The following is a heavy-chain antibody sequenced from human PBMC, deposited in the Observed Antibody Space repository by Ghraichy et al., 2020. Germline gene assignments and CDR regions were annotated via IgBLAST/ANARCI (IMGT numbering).Heavy chain of an antibody. V-gene: IGHV3-23*01. CDR2: ISGSGGST. CDR3: ARDQFGYSSGYFDY. Sequence: LSLTCAASGFTFSSYAMSWVRQAPGKGLEWVSAISGSGGSTYYADSVKGRFTISRDNSKNTLYLQMNSLRAEDTAVYYCARDQFGYSSGYFDYWGQGTLVTVSS. J-gene: IGHJ4*02. CDR1: GFTFSSYA. D-gene: IGHD6-19*01.